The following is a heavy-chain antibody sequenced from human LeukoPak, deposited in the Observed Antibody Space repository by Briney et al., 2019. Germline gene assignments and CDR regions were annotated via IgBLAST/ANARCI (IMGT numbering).Heavy chain of an antibody. Sequence: ASVKVSCKASGYTFTSYYMHWVRQAPGQRLEWMGWINAGNGNTKYSQKFQGRVTITRDTSASTVYMELSSLRSEDTAVYNCARGRCSSTSCAPWWFDPWGQGTLVTVSS. CDR2: INAGNGNT. V-gene: IGHV1-3*01. J-gene: IGHJ5*02. D-gene: IGHD2-2*01. CDR1: GYTFTSYY. CDR3: ARGRCSSTSCAPWWFDP.